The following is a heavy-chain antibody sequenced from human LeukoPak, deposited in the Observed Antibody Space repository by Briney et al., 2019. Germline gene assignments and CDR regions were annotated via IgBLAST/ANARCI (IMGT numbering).Heavy chain of an antibody. V-gene: IGHV3-13*01. J-gene: IGHJ4*02. CDR1: GFTFSSYD. D-gene: IGHD3-10*01. CDR2: IGTAGDT. CDR3: ARATSGFGELLFDY. Sequence: PGASLRLSCAASGFTFSSYDMHWVRQATGKGLEWVSAIGTAGDTYYPGSVKGRFTISRENAKNSLYLQMNSLRAGDTAVYYCARATSGFGELLFDYWGQGTLVTVSS.